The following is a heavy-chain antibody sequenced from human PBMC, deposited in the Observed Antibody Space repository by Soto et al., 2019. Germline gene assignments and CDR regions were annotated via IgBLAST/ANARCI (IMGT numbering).Heavy chain of an antibody. V-gene: IGHV3-53*01. Sequence: EERLVQSGGGLVQPGGSLRLSCAASGFSVGGNYMSWVRQAPVKGLELVSLIYSGGNPFYADSMKGRFTLSRDNSNNMLYLQMDSLRAEDTAVYYCARGPNSDCWGQGTLVIVSS. CDR2: IYSGGNP. CDR1: GFSVGGNY. D-gene: IGHD2-21*01. J-gene: IGHJ4*02. CDR3: ARGPNSDC.